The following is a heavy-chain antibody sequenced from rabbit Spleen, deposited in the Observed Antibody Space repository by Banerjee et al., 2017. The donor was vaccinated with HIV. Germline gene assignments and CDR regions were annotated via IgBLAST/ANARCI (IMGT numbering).Heavy chain of an antibody. CDR3: ANSPSTINDGLNL. J-gene: IGHJ4*01. CDR1: GFSFSSSYW. V-gene: IGHV1S45*01. D-gene: IGHD1-1*01. Sequence: QEQLEESGGDLVKPEGSLTLTCTASGFSFSSSYWLCWVRQAPGKGLEWIACIDTGNRNIYYASWAKGRFTISKTSSTTVTLQMTSLTAADTATYFCANSPSTINDGLNLWGPGTLVTVS. CDR2: IDTGNRNI.